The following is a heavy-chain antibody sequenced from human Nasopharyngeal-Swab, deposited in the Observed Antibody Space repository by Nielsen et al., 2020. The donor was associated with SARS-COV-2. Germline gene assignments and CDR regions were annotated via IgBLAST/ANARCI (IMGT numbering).Heavy chain of an antibody. CDR2: ISAYNGNK. CDR1: GYTFTSYG. Sequence: ASVKVSCKASGYTFTSYGISWLRQPPGQGLEWMGWISAYNGNKNYAQKLQGRVTMTTDTSTSTAYMELRSLRSDDTAVYYCARDIPDWLASGGFDYWGQGTLVTVSS. J-gene: IGHJ4*02. D-gene: IGHD3-9*01. V-gene: IGHV1-18*01. CDR3: ARDIPDWLASGGFDY.